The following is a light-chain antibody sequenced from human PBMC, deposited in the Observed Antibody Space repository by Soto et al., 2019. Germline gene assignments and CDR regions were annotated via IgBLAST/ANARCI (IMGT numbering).Light chain of an antibody. CDR2: LGS. CDR3: MQAPQTPPYT. V-gene: IGKV2-28*01. Sequence: DVVMTQSPLYLPVTPGESASISCRSSQSLLQSNGYNYVDWYQQKPGQSPQLLIYLGSLRAVGVPDRFSGCGSGTDFTLTISRMEAEDVGFYYCMQAPQTPPYTFGQGTKVDIK. J-gene: IGKJ2*01. CDR1: QSLLQSNGYNY.